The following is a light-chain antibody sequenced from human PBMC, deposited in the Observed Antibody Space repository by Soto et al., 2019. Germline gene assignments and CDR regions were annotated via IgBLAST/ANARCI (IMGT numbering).Light chain of an antibody. Sequence: DIQMTQSPSSLSASLGDRFTITCRSSQSISSYLNWYQQKPGKAPKLLIYAASSLQSGVPSRFSGSGSGTDFTLTISSLQPEDFATYYCQQSYSTLRTFGQGTKVDIK. CDR1: QSISSY. J-gene: IGKJ1*01. V-gene: IGKV1-39*01. CDR3: QQSYSTLRT. CDR2: AAS.